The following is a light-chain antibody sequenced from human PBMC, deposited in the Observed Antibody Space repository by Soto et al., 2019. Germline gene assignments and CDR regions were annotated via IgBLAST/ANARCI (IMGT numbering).Light chain of an antibody. CDR3: QQYNSYSSWT. CDR1: QSISVW. J-gene: IGKJ1*01. CDR2: KAS. Sequence: DIQMTQSPSTLSASVGDRVTITCRASQSISVWLAWYQQKAGKAPNLLIYKASRLESGVPSRFSGSGSETEFTLTISSLQPGDFATYYCQQYNSYSSWTFGQGTKVDIK. V-gene: IGKV1-5*03.